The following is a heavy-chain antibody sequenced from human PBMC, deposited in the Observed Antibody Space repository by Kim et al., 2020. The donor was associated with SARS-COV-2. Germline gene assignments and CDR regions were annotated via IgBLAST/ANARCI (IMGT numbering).Heavy chain of an antibody. J-gene: IGHJ6*02. Sequence: SVKGRFTIARDNSKNTLYLEMNSLRAEETAVYYCADLELVNPSYCYGMDVWGQGTTVTVSS. V-gene: IGHV3-23*01. CDR3: ADLELVNPSYCYGMDV. D-gene: IGHD3-10*01.